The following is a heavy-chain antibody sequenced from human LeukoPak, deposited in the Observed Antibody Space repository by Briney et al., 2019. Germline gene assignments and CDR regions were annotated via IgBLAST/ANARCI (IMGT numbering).Heavy chain of an antibody. CDR2: INPSGGSP. J-gene: IGHJ4*02. Sequence: AASVKVSCKASGYTFTSYGISWVRQAPGQGLEYMGVINPSGGSPRYAQKFQGRLTMTRDMSTSTVYMKLSSLRSEDTSIYYCAAADMIFGVIIPPFWGLGTPVTISS. CDR1: GYTFTSYG. V-gene: IGHV1-46*01. D-gene: IGHD3/OR15-3a*01. CDR3: AAADMIFGVIIPPF.